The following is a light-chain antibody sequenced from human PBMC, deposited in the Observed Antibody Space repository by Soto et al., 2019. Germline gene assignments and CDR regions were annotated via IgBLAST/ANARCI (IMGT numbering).Light chain of an antibody. V-gene: IGKV1-9*01. CDR1: QGISSY. J-gene: IGKJ3*01. CDR3: QQLNSYRVF. Sequence: IQLTQSPSSLSASVGDRVTITCRASQGISSYLAWYQQKPGKAPKLLIYAASTLQSGVPSRFRGSGSGTDFTLTISSLQPEDFATYDCQQLNSYRVFFGPGTKVDIK. CDR2: AAS.